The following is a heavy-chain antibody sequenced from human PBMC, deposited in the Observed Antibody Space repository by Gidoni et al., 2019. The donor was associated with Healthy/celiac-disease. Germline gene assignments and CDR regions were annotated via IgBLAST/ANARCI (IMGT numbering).Heavy chain of an antibody. CDR3: ARDMGAWSSGHRPEAFDI. J-gene: IGHJ3*02. Sequence: QVQLQESGTGLVKPSETLSLTCTVSGGSISSYYWSWIRQPAGKGLEWIGRIYTSGSTNYNPSLKRRVNMSVDTSKNQFSLKLSSVTAAGTAVYYCARDMGAWSSGHRPEAFDIWGQGTMVTVSS. D-gene: IGHD3-3*01. CDR2: IYTSGST. V-gene: IGHV4-4*07. CDR1: GGSISSYY.